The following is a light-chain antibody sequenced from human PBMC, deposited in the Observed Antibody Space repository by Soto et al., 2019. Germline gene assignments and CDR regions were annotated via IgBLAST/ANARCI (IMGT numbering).Light chain of an antibody. V-gene: IGKV2-24*01. CDR2: HVS. J-gene: IGKJ4*01. Sequence: EIVMTQNPLSSAVTLGQPAAISCRSSQSLVHSDGNTYLTLLHVGPGRSPRTLIYHVSNPFSGVQDKFTGSGAETHFTLRISRVEAEDVGTYYCMQSTQFPLTFGGGTKVEI. CDR1: QSLVHSDGNTY. CDR3: MQSTQFPLT.